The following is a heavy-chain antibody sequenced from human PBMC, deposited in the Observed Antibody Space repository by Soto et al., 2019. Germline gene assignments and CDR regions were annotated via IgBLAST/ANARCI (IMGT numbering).Heavy chain of an antibody. V-gene: IGHV3-33*01. J-gene: IGHJ6*02. D-gene: IGHD3-10*01. Sequence: QVHLVESGGGVVQPGRSLRLSCAASGFIFSSYGMHWVRQAPGKGLEWVAVVWYDGSNDNYADSVKGRFTISRDNSKNTLYLEINSLRAEDTAVYYCASRGREGEMDVWGQGTAVTVSS. CDR3: ASRGREGEMDV. CDR1: GFIFSSYG. CDR2: VWYDGSND.